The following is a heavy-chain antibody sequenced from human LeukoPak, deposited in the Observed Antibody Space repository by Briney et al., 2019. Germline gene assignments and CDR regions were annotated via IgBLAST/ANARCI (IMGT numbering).Heavy chain of an antibody. CDR3: AREISANYYDSSGYCYTFDY. D-gene: IGHD3-22*01. CDR2: IYTSGST. CDR1: GGSISSYY. V-gene: IGHV4-4*07. Sequence: PSETLSLTCTVSGGSISSYYWSWIRQPAGKGLEWIGRIYTSGSTNYNPSLKSRVTMSVDTSKNQFSLKLSSVTAADTAVYYCAREISANYYDSSGYCYTFDYWGQGTLVTVSS. J-gene: IGHJ4*02.